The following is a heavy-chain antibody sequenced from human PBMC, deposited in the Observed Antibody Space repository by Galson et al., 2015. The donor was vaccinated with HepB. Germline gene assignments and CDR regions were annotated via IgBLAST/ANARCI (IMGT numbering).Heavy chain of an antibody. CDR3: ARSHYCSSGYYLGDAFDI. J-gene: IGHJ3*02. CDR1: GFTFSSYW. V-gene: IGHV3-7*03. D-gene: IGHD3-22*01. Sequence: SLRLSCAASGFTFSSYWMSWVRQAPGKGLEWVANIKQDGSEKYYVDSVKGRFTISRDNAKNSLYLQMNSLRAEDTAVYYCARSHYCSSGYYLGDAFDIWGQGTMVTVSS. CDR2: IKQDGSEK.